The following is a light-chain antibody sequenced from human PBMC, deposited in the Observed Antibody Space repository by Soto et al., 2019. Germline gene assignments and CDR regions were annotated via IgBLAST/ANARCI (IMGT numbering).Light chain of an antibody. J-gene: IGKJ4*01. Sequence: DIVMTQSPDSLAVSLGERATINCKSCQSVLYSSNNKNYLAWYQQKPGQPPKLLIYWASTREFGVPDRFSGSGSGTDFTLTISSLQAEDVAVYYCQQYYSTPLTFGGGTKVEIK. CDR1: QSVLYSSNNKNY. CDR2: WAS. V-gene: IGKV4-1*01. CDR3: QQYYSTPLT.